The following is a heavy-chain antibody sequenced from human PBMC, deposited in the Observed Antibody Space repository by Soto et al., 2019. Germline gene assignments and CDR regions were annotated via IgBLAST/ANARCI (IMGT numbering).Heavy chain of an antibody. CDR1: GFTFSSYS. V-gene: IGHV3-21*01. CDR2: ISSSSSYI. D-gene: IGHD6-19*01. J-gene: IGHJ4*02. Sequence: GGSLRLSCAASGFTFSSYSMNWVRQAPGKGLEWVSSISSSSSYIYYADSVKGRFTISRDNAKNSLYLQMNSLRAEDTAVYYCAGTTSIAVAGFDYWGQGTLVTVSS. CDR3: AGTTSIAVAGFDY.